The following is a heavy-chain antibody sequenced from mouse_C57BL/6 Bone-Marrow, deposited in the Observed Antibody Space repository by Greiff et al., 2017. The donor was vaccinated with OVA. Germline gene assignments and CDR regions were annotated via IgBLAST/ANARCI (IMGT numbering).Heavy chain of an antibody. CDR1: GFTFSDYG. J-gene: IGHJ2*01. CDR2: ISSGSSTI. CDR3: ARRLYYLDY. V-gene: IGHV5-17*01. Sequence: EVQLQESGGGLVKPGGSLKLSCAASGFTFSDYGMHWVRQAPEKGLEWVAYISSGSSTIYYADTVKGRFTISRDNAKNTLFLQMTSLRSEDTAMYYCARRLYYLDYWGQGTTLTVSS.